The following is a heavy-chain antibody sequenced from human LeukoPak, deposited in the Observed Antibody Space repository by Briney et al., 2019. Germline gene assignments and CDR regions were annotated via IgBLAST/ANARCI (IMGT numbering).Heavy chain of an antibody. CDR3: VKDSTTRASNLPDY. D-gene: IGHD1/OR15-1a*01. CDR2: IWHDGDTK. J-gene: IGHJ4*02. Sequence: PGRSLRLSCEASGFTFNNYGVHWVRQAPGKGLEWVAVIWHDGDTKFYADSVKGRFTISRDKSKNTLYLEMNSLRAEDTAVYYCVKDSTTRASNLPDYWGQGTLVTVSS. V-gene: IGHV3-33*03. CDR1: GFTFNNYG.